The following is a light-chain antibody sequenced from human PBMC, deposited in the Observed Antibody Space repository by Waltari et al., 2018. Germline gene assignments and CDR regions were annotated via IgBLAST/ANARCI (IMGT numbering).Light chain of an antibody. CDR1: QSVITT. V-gene: IGKV3-15*01. CDR2: GTS. Sequence: EIVLTQSPVTLSVSPGERATLSCRASQSVITTLAWYQQKPGQPPRLLIYGTSVRITGIPERFSGSGSVTDFTLTISSLEPEDFAVYYCKQYYTWPLTFGGVTKVE. J-gene: IGKJ4*01. CDR3: KQYYTWPLT.